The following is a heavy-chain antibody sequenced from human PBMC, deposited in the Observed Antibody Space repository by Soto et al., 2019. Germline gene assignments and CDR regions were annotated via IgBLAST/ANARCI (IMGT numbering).Heavy chain of an antibody. D-gene: IGHD1-1*01. Sequence: QVHLVQSGAEVKKPGASVKVSCKGSGYAFTTYGITWVQQAPGQGLEWMGWISAHNGNTNYAQKLQGRVTVTRDTSTSTXXMELXSLRSDDTAVYYCARGRYGDYWGQGALVTVSS. V-gene: IGHV1-18*01. CDR2: ISAHNGNT. J-gene: IGHJ4*02. CDR3: ARGRYGDY. CDR1: GYAFTTYG.